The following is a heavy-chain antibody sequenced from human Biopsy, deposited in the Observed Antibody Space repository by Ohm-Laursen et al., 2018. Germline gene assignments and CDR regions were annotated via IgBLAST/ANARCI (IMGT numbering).Heavy chain of an antibody. J-gene: IGHJ4*02. CDR1: SYTFTDYN. Sequence: SVKVSCKASSYTFTDYNIHWMRQAPGQGLEWLGYINCKTGATNYAQKFQGTATMTRDTSISTAYLALGSLRSADTAIYYCARDPLNGHKHFDYWGQGSLVTVSS. D-gene: IGHD2-8*01. CDR2: INCKTGAT. CDR3: ARDPLNGHKHFDY. V-gene: IGHV1-2*02.